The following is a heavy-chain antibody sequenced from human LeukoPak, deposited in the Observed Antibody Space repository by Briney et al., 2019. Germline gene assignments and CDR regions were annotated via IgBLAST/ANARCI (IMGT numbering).Heavy chain of an antibody. CDR1: GFTFDDYG. CDR2: INWNGGST. D-gene: IGHD6-13*01. V-gene: IGHV3-20*04. J-gene: IGHJ4*02. CDR3: ARGHHSSSYDYFDY. Sequence: GGSLRLSCAASGFTFDDYGMSWVRQAPGKGLEWVSGINWNGGSTGYADSVKGRFTISRDNAKNSLYLQMNSPRAEDTALYYSARGHHSSSYDYFDYWGQGTLVSVSS.